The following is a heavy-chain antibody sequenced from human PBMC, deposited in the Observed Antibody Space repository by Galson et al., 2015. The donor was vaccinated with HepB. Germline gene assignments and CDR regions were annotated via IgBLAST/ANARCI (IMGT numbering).Heavy chain of an antibody. D-gene: IGHD3-22*01. Sequence: SLRLSCAASGFTFDDYAMHWVRQAPGKGLEWVSGISWNSGSIGYADSVKGRFTISRDNAKNSLYLQVNSLRAEDTALYYCAKDLAPEYYYDSSGSFDYWGQGTLVTVSS. CDR2: ISWNSGSI. CDR3: AKDLAPEYYYDSSGSFDY. J-gene: IGHJ4*02. V-gene: IGHV3-9*01. CDR1: GFTFDDYA.